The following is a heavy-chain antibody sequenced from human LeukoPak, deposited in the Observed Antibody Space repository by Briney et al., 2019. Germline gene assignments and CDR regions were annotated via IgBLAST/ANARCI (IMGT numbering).Heavy chain of an antibody. CDR2: VSCDITYI. J-gene: IGHJ6*02. V-gene: IGHV3-21*01. Sequence: PGGSLTLSCAASGFTFTVHCVSWVSPVQGGGLEWVSSVSCDITYIYHAASGTGRFTMCRDNAQHSVHLQMNSLRAEDTAVYYCAKTAGPRKEKGIDVWGQGTTVTVSS. CDR1: GFTFTVHC. CDR3: AKTAGPRKEKGIDV. D-gene: IGHD6-13*01.